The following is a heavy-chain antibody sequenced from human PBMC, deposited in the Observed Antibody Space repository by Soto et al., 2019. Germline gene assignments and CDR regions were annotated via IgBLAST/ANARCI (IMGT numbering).Heavy chain of an antibody. CDR1: GGSISSNY. D-gene: IGHD2-2*02. Sequence: SETLSLTCTVSGGSISSNYWSWIRQPPGKGLEWIGYIYYSGSTNYNPSLKSRVTISVDTSKNQFSLKLSSGTAADTAVYYCARGGVVVPAAIGYYYYGMDVWGQGTTVTVSS. V-gene: IGHV4-59*01. CDR2: IYYSGST. J-gene: IGHJ6*02. CDR3: ARGGVVVPAAIGYYYYGMDV.